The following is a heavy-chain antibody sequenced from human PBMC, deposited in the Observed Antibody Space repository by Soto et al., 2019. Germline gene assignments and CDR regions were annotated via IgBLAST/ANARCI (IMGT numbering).Heavy chain of an antibody. CDR2: IYYSGST. V-gene: IGHV4-39*01. CDR3: ARRIMITFEGGAFDI. Sequence: QLQLQESGPGLVKPSETLSLTCTVSGGSISSSSYYWGWIRQPPGKGLEWIGSIYYSGSTYYNPSLKSRVTISVDTSKNQFSLKLSSVTAADTAVYYCARRIMITFEGGAFDIWGQGTMVTVSS. J-gene: IGHJ3*02. D-gene: IGHD3-16*01. CDR1: GGSISSSSYY.